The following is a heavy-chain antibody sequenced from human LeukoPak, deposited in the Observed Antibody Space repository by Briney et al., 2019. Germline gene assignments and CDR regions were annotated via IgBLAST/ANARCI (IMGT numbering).Heavy chain of an antibody. Sequence: KSSETLSLTCTVSGGSISSSSYYWGWIRQPPGKGLEWIGRIYTSGSTNYNPSLKSRVTMSVDASKNQFSLKLSSVTAADTAVYYCAREHNDFWSGYSDSWYFDLWGRGTLVTVSS. CDR3: AREHNDFWSGYSDSWYFDL. CDR2: IYTSGST. J-gene: IGHJ2*01. CDR1: GGSISSSSYY. D-gene: IGHD3-3*01. V-gene: IGHV4-61*05.